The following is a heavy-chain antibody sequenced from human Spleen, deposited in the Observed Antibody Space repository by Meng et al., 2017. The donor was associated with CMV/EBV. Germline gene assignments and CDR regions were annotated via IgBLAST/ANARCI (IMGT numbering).Heavy chain of an antibody. CDR3: ARAQIAAAGEGRKSRYFQH. CDR2: IIPIFGTA. D-gene: IGHD6-13*01. CDR1: GGTFSSYA. V-gene: IGHV1-69*05. J-gene: IGHJ1*01. Sequence: SVKVSCKASGGTFSSYAISWVRQAPGQGLEWMGGIIPIFGTANYAQKFQGRVTITTDESTSTAYMELSSLRSEDTAVYYCARAQIAAAGEGRKSRYFQHWGQGTLVTVSS.